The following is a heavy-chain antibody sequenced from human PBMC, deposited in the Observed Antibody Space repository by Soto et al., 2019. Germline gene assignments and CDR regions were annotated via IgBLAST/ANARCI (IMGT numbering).Heavy chain of an antibody. V-gene: IGHV1-69*04. CDR2: VIPILGMA. Sequence: SVKVYWKASGGTFSSYSFSWVRQAPGQGLEWMGRVIPILGMANYAQKFQGRVTITADKSTSTVYMEMSSLRSEDTAVYYCERDNGFGESDVWGQGTTVPVS. J-gene: IGHJ6*02. D-gene: IGHD3-10*01. CDR1: GGTFSSYS. CDR3: ERDNGFGESDV.